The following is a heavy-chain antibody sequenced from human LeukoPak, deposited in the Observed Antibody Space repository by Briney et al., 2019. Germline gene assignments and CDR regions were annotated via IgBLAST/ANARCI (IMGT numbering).Heavy chain of an antibody. Sequence: GGSLRLSCAASGFTVSSNYMSWVRQAPGKGLEWVSVIYSGGFTYYSDSVKGRFTISRDNSKSTLYLQMNSLRAEDTAVYYCARSPFYGDNSGTFDYWGQGTLVTVSS. J-gene: IGHJ4*02. CDR2: IYSGGFT. CDR1: GFTVSSNY. V-gene: IGHV3-66*01. D-gene: IGHD4-23*01. CDR3: ARSPFYGDNSGTFDY.